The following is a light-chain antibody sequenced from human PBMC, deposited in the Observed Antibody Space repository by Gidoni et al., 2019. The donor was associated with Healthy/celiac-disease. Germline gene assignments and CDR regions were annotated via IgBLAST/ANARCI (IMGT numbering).Light chain of an antibody. V-gene: IGKV3-20*01. CDR1: QSVSSSY. CDR2: GAS. J-gene: IGKJ3*01. CDR3: QQYGSSPLT. Sequence: EIVLTQSPGTLSLSPGERATLSCRASQSVSSSYLAWYQQKPGQAPRLLIYGASSRATGIPDRFSGSWSGTDFTLTISRLELEDFAVYYCQQYGSSPLTFGPGTKVDIK.